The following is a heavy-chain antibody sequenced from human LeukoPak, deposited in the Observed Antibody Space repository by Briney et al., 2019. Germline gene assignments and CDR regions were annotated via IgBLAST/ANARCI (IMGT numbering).Heavy chain of an antibody. Sequence: SETLSLTCTVSGASISSDTYFWSWIRQPAGKGLEWIGRISSTGRTDYNPSLTSRVTISIDTSKNQLSMQLNSVTAADTAVYYCARVGLEDIVATIWGGFDYWGQGTLVTVSS. CDR3: ARVGLEDIVATIWGGFDY. CDR1: GASISSDTYF. J-gene: IGHJ4*02. V-gene: IGHV4-61*02. CDR2: ISSTGRT. D-gene: IGHD5-12*01.